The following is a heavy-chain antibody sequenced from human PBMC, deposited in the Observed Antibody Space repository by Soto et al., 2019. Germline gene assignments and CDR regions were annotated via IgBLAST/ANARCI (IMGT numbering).Heavy chain of an antibody. CDR3: ARDRRFLEWLPDAFDI. Sequence: VQLVETGGGLIQPGGSLRLSCAASGFTVSSNYMSWVRQAPGKGLEWVSVIYSGGSTYYADSVKGRFTISRDNSKNTLYLQMNSLRAEDTAVYYCARDRRFLEWLPDAFDIWGQGTMVTVSS. CDR2: IYSGGST. V-gene: IGHV3-53*02. D-gene: IGHD3-3*01. J-gene: IGHJ3*02. CDR1: GFTVSSNY.